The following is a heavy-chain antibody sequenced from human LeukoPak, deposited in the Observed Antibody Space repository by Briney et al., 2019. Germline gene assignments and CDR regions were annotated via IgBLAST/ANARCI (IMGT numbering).Heavy chain of an antibody. CDR3: GRGGPYYYGSGSYYGFDY. V-gene: IGHV4-39*07. J-gene: IGHJ4*02. D-gene: IGHD3-10*01. Sequence: SETLSLTCTVSGGSISSSSYYWGWIRQPPGKGLEWIGSIYYSGSTYYNPSLKSRVTISVDTSKNQFSLNLNSVTAADTAVYYCGRGGPYYYGSGSYYGFDYWGQGTLVTVSS. CDR2: IYYSGST. CDR1: GGSISSSSYY.